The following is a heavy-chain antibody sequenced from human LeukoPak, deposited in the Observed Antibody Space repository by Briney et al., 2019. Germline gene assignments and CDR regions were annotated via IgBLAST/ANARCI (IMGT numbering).Heavy chain of an antibody. J-gene: IGHJ2*01. V-gene: IGHV3-53*01. Sequence: PGGSLRLSCAASGFTVSSNYMSWVRQAPGKGLEWVSVIYSGGSTYYADSVKGRFTISRDNSKNTLYLQMNSLRAGDTAVYYCAKGRRSWYDRGTGVVWYFDLWGRGTLVTVSS. CDR2: IYSGGST. CDR3: AKGRRSWYDRGTGVVWYFDL. D-gene: IGHD6-13*01. CDR1: GFTVSSNY.